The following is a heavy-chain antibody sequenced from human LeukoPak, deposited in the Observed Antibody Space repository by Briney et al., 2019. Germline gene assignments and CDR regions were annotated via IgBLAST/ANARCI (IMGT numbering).Heavy chain of an antibody. CDR3: ARARWNYYMDV. V-gene: IGHV1-69*05. CDR1: GGTFSSYA. J-gene: IGHJ6*03. Sequence: SVKVSCKASGGTFSSYAISWVRQAPGQGLEWMGGIIPMFGTAYYAQKFQGRVTVTTDESMNTAHMELSSLISEDTAVYYCARARWNYYMDVWGKGTTVTVSS. CDR2: IIPMFGTA. D-gene: IGHD4-23*01.